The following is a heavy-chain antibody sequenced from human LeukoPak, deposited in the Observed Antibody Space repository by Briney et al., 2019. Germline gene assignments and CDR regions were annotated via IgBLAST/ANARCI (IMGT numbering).Heavy chain of an antibody. CDR2: IIPIFGTA. CDR1: GGTFSNYA. V-gene: IGHV1-69*13. J-gene: IGHJ4*02. D-gene: IGHD6-19*01. Sequence: ASVTVSCKASGGTFSNYAIRWVRQAPGQGLEGMGGIIPIFGTANYAQKFQGRVTITADESTSTAYMELSSLRSEDTAVYYCAMSWGSSGLYQADYWGQGTLVTVSS. CDR3: AMSWGSSGLYQADY.